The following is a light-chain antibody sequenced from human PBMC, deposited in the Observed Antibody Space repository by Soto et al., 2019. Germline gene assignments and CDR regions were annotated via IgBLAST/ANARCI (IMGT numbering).Light chain of an antibody. V-gene: IGLV1-40*01. CDR3: QSYDSSLSGDVV. CDR2: GNS. CDR1: SSNIGAGYD. Sequence: QLVLTQPPSVSGAPGQRVTISCTGSSSNIGAGYDVHWYQQLPGTAPKLLLYGNSNRPSGVPDRFSGSKSGTSASLAITGLQAEDEADYYGQSYDSSLSGDVVFGGGTKVTVL. J-gene: IGLJ2*01.